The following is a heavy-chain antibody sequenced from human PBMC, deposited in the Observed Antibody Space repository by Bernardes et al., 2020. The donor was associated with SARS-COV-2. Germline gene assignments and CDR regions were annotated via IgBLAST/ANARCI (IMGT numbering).Heavy chain of an antibody. CDR3: ARVGSIFGVVSTGMDV. Sequence: SETLSLTCTVSGGSISSGGYYWSWIRQHPGKGLEWIGYIYYSGSTYYNPSLKSRVTISVDTSKNQFSLKLSSVTAADTAVYYCARVGSIFGVVSTGMDVWGQGTTVTVSS. CDR2: IYYSGST. CDR1: GGSISSGGYY. V-gene: IGHV4-31*03. J-gene: IGHJ6*02. D-gene: IGHD3-3*01.